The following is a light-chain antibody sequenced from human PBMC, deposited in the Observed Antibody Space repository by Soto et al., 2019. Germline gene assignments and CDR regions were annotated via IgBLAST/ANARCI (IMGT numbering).Light chain of an antibody. J-gene: IGKJ1*01. Sequence: IQITQSPSSLSASVGDRVTITCRASQSISSWLAWYQQKPGKAPKLLIYDASSLESGVPSGFSGSGSGTEFTLTISSLQPDDFATYYCQQYNNYPWTFGQGTKVDIK. CDR2: DAS. V-gene: IGKV1-5*01. CDR3: QQYNNYPWT. CDR1: QSISSW.